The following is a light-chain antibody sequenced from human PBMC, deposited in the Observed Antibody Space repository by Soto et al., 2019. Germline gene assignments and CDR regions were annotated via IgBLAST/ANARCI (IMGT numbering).Light chain of an antibody. CDR2: GNS. Sequence: QSVLTQPPSVSGAPGQRVTISCTGSSSNIGAGYDVHWYQQLPGTAPKLLIYGNSNRPSAVPDRFSGSKSGTSASLAITGLQAEDEASYYCQSYDSSQSGSVVFGGGTKLTVL. J-gene: IGLJ2*01. CDR3: QSYDSSQSGSVV. V-gene: IGLV1-40*01. CDR1: SSNIGAGYD.